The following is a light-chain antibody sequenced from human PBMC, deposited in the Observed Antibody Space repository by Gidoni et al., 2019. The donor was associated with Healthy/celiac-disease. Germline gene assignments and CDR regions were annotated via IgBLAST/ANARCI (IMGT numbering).Light chain of an antibody. Sequence: EIVSTQSPATLSLSRGERATLSCRASQSVSSYLAWYQQKPGQAPRLLIYDASNWPTGIPARFSGSGSGTDFTLTISSLEPEDFAVYYCHQRYNFPLTFGGGTKVEIK. V-gene: IGKV3-11*01. CDR2: DAS. J-gene: IGKJ4*01. CDR1: QSVSSY. CDR3: HQRYNFPLT.